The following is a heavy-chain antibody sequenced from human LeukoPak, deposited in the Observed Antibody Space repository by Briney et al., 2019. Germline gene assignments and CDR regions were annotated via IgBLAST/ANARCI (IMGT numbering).Heavy chain of an antibody. CDR2: INPSGGST. D-gene: IGHD5-12*01. V-gene: IGHV1-46*01. J-gene: IGHJ6*03. CDR3: ARAARAYSGYEPYYYCYYMDV. Sequence: ASVKVSCKASGYTFTSYYMHWVRQAPGQGLEWMGIINPSGGSTSYAQKFQGRVTMTRDMSTSTVYMELSSLRSEDTAVYYCARAARAYSGYEPYYYCYYMDVWGKGTTVTVSS. CDR1: GYTFTSYY.